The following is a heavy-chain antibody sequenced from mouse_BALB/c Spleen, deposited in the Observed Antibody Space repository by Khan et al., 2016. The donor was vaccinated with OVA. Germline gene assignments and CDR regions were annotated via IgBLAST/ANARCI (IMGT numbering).Heavy chain of an antibody. CDR3: VNHGSSSAWFTY. V-gene: IGHV1-7*01. D-gene: IGHD1-1*01. Sequence: QIQLVQSGAELAKPGASVKMSCKASGYTFTSYWMHWVKQRPGQGLEWIGYINPSTDYTEYNQKFKDKATLTVDKSSNTAYMQLTSLTSEDSAVYYCVNHGSSSAWFTYWGQGTLVTVSA. CDR1: GYTFTSYW. CDR2: INPSTDYT. J-gene: IGHJ3*01.